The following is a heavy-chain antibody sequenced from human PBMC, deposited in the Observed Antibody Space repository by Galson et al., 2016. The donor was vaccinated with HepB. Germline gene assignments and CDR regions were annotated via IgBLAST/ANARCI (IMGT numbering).Heavy chain of an antibody. J-gene: IGHJ6*02. D-gene: IGHD6-13*01. CDR3: ARSRSVGYYYGLDV. CDR2: ISTYNGDT. V-gene: IGHV1-18*01. Sequence: SVKVSCKASGYTFNGNGISWVRQAPGQGLEWMGWISTYNGDTNYAQKLQGRVTMTTDTSTRTAYMELRSLRSDDTAVYYCARSRSVGYYYGLDVWGQGTAVTVSS. CDR1: GYTFNGNG.